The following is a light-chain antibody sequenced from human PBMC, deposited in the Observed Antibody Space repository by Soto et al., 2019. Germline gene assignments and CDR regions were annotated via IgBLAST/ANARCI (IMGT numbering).Light chain of an antibody. J-gene: IGLJ1*01. Sequence: QSVLTQPASVSGSPGQSITISCTGTSSDVGTYNSVSWYQQYPGKAPKLMIHDVSNRPSGVSNRFSGSKSGNTASLTISGLQAEDEADYYCSSYTSSSSYGFGSGTKLTVL. V-gene: IGLV2-14*01. CDR1: SSDVGTYNS. CDR3: SSYTSSSSYG. CDR2: DVS.